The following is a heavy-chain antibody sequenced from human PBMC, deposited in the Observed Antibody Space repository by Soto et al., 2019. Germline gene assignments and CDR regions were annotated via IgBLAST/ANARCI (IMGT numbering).Heavy chain of an antibody. V-gene: IGHV1-69*13. J-gene: IGHJ4*02. CDR1: GGTFSSYA. D-gene: IGHD2-2*01. CDR2: IIPIFGTA. CDR3: ARDWYCSSTSCSGHRYFDY. Sequence: GASVKVSCKASGGTFSSYAISWVRQAPGQGLEWMGGIIPIFGTANYAQKLQGRVTITADESTSTAYMELSSLRSEDTAVYYCARDWYCSSTSCSGHRYFDYWGQGTLVTVSS.